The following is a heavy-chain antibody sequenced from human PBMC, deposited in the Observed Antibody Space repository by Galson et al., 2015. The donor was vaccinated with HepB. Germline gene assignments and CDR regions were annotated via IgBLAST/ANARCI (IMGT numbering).Heavy chain of an antibody. CDR3: ARDKDLSRSWVDGLIYYGLAV. D-gene: IGHD6-13*01. Sequence: SLRLSCAASGSTFSSYAFHWVRQAPGKGLEWVAVISYDGSNKNYADSVKGRFTIPRDESRNTLHLQMNSLRAEDTAIYYCARDKDLSRSWVDGLIYYGLAVWGQGTTVTVSS. J-gene: IGHJ6*02. CDR2: ISYDGSNK. V-gene: IGHV3-30*04. CDR1: GSTFSSYA.